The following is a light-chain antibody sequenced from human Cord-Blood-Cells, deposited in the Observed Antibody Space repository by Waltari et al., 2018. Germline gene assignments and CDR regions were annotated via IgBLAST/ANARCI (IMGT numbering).Light chain of an antibody. CDR1: QSVSSN. V-gene: IGKV3-15*01. CDR2: GAS. J-gene: IGKJ2*01. CDR3: QQYNNWPGT. Sequence: EIVMTQSPATLSVSQGERDTLSCRASQSVSSNLAWYQQKPGQAPRLLIYGASTRATGIPARFSGSGSGTEFTLTISSLHSEDFAVYYCQQYNNWPGTFGQGTKLEIK.